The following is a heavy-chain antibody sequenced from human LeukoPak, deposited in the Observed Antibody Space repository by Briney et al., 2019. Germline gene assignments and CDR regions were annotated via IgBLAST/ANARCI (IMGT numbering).Heavy chain of an antibody. V-gene: IGHV4-31*03. CDR3: ARDGSGPRDAFDI. D-gene: IGHD3-10*01. Sequence: SETLSLTCTVSGGSISSGGYSWSWIRQHTGKGLEWIGAMYYSESTDYNPSLKSRVAISVDTSKNKFSLKLSSVTAADMAVYYCARDGSGPRDAFDIWGQGTMVTVSS. CDR2: MYYSEST. J-gene: IGHJ3*02. CDR1: GGSISSGGYS.